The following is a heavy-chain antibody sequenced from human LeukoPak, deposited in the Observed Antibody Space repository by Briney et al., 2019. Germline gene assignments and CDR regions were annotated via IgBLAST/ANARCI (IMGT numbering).Heavy chain of an antibody. CDR1: GGSISSSSYY. J-gene: IGHJ1*01. CDR2: IYYSGST. V-gene: IGHV4-61*05. D-gene: IGHD2-15*01. Sequence: SETLSLTCTVSGGSISSSSYYWSWIRQPPGKGLEWIGYIYYSGSTNYNPSLKSRVTISVDTSKNQFSLKLSSVTAADTAVYYCARSGSSGIPTHFQHWGQGTLVTVSS. CDR3: ARSGSSGIPTHFQH.